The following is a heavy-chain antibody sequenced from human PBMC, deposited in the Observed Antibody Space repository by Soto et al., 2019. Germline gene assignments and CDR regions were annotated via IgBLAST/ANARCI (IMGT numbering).Heavy chain of an antibody. CDR1: GFTFSSYG. D-gene: IGHD2-2*01. CDR2: IREDGSNK. CDR3: AREEDCSSTSCYYYYGMDV. V-gene: IGHV3-33*01. J-gene: IGHJ6*02. Sequence: QVQLVESGGGVVQPGRSLRLSCAASGFTFSSYGMHWVRQAPGKGLEWVAVIREDGSNKYYADSVKGRFTISRDNYKNTLYLQMNSLRAEDTAVYYCAREEDCSSTSCYYYYGMDVWGQGTTVTVSS.